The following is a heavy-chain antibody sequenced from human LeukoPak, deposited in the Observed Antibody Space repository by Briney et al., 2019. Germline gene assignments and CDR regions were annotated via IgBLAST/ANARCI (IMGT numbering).Heavy chain of an antibody. D-gene: IGHD3-16*01. CDR2: IYYSGST. Sequence: PSETLSLTCTVSGGPITSHYWSWIRQPPGKGLEWIGNIYYSGSTHYTPSLRSRVTISLDTSKNQFSLKLSSVTAADTAVYYCARDQAYVGEDLFDPWGQGTLVTVSS. CDR1: GGPITSHY. V-gene: IGHV4-59*11. CDR3: ARDQAYVGEDLFDP. J-gene: IGHJ5*02.